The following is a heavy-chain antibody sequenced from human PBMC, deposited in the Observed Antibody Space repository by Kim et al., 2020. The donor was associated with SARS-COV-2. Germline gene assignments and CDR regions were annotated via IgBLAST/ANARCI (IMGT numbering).Heavy chain of an antibody. CDR1: GDSISSGTFY. V-gene: IGHV4-31*03. Sequence: SETLSLTCTVSGDSISSGTFYWSWVRQHPEKGLEWIAYIYYSGRAYYNPSLQSRVTMSVETSNKQSSLTLRSVTAADTAGYYCAKSTSPGIGGMDVWGQGTAVTVSS. D-gene: IGHD2-15*01. J-gene: IGHJ6*02. CDR3: AKSTSPGIGGMDV. CDR2: IYYSGRA.